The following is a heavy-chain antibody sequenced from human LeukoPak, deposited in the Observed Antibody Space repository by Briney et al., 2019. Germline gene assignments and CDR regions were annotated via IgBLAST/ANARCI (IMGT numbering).Heavy chain of an antibody. D-gene: IGHD2-8*01. CDR2: IKQDGSEK. Sequence: GRSLRLSCTTSGFTFTTYWMSWVRQAPGKGLEWVANIKQDGSEKHYVDSVRGRFTISRDNAKNSVYYCARDKDWICRNGLCFTGYSEYWGRGTPVTVSS. CDR3: TGYSEY. V-gene: IGHV3-7*01. J-gene: IGHJ4*02. CDR1: GFTFTTYW.